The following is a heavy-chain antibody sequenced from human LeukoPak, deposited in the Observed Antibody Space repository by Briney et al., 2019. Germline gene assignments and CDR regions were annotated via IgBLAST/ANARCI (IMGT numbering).Heavy chain of an antibody. D-gene: IGHD3-9*01. J-gene: IGHJ4*02. CDR1: GFTFSSYS. Sequence: GGSLRLSCAASGFTFSSYSMNWVRQAPERGPEWLSYISSSGRTIYYADSVKGRFTISRDNAKNSLYLQMNSLRDEDTAVYYCARGSRLDWGSDGYYFDYWGQGTLVTVSS. V-gene: IGHV3-48*02. CDR2: ISSSGRTI. CDR3: ARGSRLDWGSDGYYFDY.